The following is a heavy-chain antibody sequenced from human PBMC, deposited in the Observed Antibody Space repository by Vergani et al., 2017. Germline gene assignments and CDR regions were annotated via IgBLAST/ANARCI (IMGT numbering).Heavy chain of an antibody. CDR1: GGSISSGSYY. CDR3: ASANWGWGNGAFDI. D-gene: IGHD7-27*01. V-gene: IGHV4-61*01. Sequence: QVQLQESGPGLVKPSETLSLTCTVSGGSISSGSYYWSWIRQPPGKGLEWIGYIYYSGSTNYNPSLKSRVTISVDTSKNQFSLKLSSVTAADTAVYYCASANWGWGNGAFDIWGQGTMVTVSS. CDR2: IYYSGST. J-gene: IGHJ3*02.